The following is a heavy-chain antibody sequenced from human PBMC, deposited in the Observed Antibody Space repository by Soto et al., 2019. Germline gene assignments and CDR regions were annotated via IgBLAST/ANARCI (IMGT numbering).Heavy chain of an antibody. CDR3: AKSRGVPAPHPFDY. CDR1: GFTFTASA. D-gene: IGHD2-2*01. CDR2: VSGSGDNT. Sequence: GESLRLSCVASGFTFTASAMSWVRQSPGKGLEWVSSVSGSGDNTHYADSAKGRFTISRDNPKNTLYLQMNNLRADDTATYYCAKSRGVPAPHPFDYWGQGILVTVSS. J-gene: IGHJ4*02. V-gene: IGHV3-23*01.